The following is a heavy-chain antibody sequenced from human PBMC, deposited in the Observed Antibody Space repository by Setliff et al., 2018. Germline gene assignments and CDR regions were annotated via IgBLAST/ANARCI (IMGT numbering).Heavy chain of an antibody. CDR2: IIPIIGEP. CDR3: ARDRGTREQDAFDI. V-gene: IGHV1-69*13. CDR1: GGTFNTYG. J-gene: IGHJ3*02. D-gene: IGHD1-26*01. Sequence: GASVKVSCKASGGTFNTYGLSWVRQAPGQGLEWMGGIIPIIGEPNYAQKFQGRVTITADESTSTAYMELSSLRSEDTAVYYCARDRGTREQDAFDIWGQGTMVTVSS.